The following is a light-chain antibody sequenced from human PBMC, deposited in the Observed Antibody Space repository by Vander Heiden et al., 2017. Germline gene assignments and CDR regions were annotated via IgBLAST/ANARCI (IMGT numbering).Light chain of an antibody. CDR3: QQYDNLPFT. Sequence: DIQMTQSPSSLSASVGDRVTITCQASQDISNYLNWYQQKPGIAPKLLIYDASNFETGVPSTFTGRASGTDFTFTIRSLQPEDIATYYCQQYDNLPFTFGHGTKVXIK. V-gene: IGKV1-33*01. J-gene: IGKJ3*01. CDR1: QDISNY. CDR2: DAS.